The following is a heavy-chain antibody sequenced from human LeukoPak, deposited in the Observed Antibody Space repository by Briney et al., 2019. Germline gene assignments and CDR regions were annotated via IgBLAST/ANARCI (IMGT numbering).Heavy chain of an antibody. J-gene: IGHJ4*02. CDR1: GFSFSDYT. CDR3: ARDRLLRGLHTSFDY. CDR2: ISFDGSNK. Sequence: PGGSLRLSSAASGFSFSDYTMHWVRQAPGKGLEWVSLISFDGSNKYYIDSVKGRFTSSRDNSKNTLYLQMNSLRTEDTAIYYCARDRLLRGLHTSFDYWGQGTLVTVSS. D-gene: IGHD3-10*01. V-gene: IGHV3-30*04.